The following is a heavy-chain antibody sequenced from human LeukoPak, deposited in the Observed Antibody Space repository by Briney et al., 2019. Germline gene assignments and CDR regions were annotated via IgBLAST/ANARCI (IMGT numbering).Heavy chain of an antibody. Sequence: GGSLRLSCAASGFTFSNAWMSWVRQAPGKGLEWVGRIKSKTDGGTTDYAAPVKGRFTISRDDSKNTLYLQMNSLRAEDTAVYYCAKSKAVAGTNWFDPWGQGTLVTVSS. V-gene: IGHV3-15*01. CDR3: AKSKAVAGTNWFDP. J-gene: IGHJ5*02. D-gene: IGHD6-19*01. CDR2: IKSKTDGGTT. CDR1: GFTFSNAW.